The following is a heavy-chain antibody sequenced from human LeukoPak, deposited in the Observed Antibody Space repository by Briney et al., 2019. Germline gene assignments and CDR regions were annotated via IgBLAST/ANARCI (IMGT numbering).Heavy chain of an antibody. CDR3: ARDTGESQEAAAIDY. CDR2: ITNGGSTI. Sequence: PGGSLRLSCAASGFAFSDYNMNWVRQAPGKGLEGVSYITNGGSTIHHADSVKGRFPISRENAKKTLYLQMNSLSAEDTAVYYCARDTGESQEAAAIDYWGQGTLVTVSS. D-gene: IGHD6-13*01. J-gene: IGHJ4*02. CDR1: GFAFSDYN. V-gene: IGHV3-11*04.